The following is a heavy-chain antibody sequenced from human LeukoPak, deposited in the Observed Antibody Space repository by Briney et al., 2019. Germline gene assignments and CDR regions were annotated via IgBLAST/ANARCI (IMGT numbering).Heavy chain of an antibody. V-gene: IGHV4-39*01. CDR2: IYYSGNL. J-gene: IGHJ4*02. CDR1: GGSNRSSSYY. D-gene: IGHD6-13*01. CDR3: VRQTRVWYHFDY. Sequence: SETLSLICTVCGGSNRSSSYYWRWLRQPPGEGLEWIGSIYYSGNLYYNPSLKSRLTISIDTSKNHLSLKLSSVTAADTAVLYCVRQTRVWYHFDYWGQGTLVTVPS.